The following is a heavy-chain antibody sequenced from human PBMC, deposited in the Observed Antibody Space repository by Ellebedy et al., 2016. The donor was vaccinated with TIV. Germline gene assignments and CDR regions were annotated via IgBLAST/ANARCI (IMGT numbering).Heavy chain of an antibody. Sequence: GESLKISCGASGFSFRSYWMTWVRQAPGKGLEWVANINQDGSDKYYVDSVKGRFTIARDNAKNSLYLQMSSLRVEDTAVYYCATDGSYGDYLSPAHAFEIWGQGTVVAVSS. J-gene: IGHJ3*02. CDR2: INQDGSDK. V-gene: IGHV3-7*01. D-gene: IGHD4-17*01. CDR3: ATDGSYGDYLSPAHAFEI. CDR1: GFSFRSYW.